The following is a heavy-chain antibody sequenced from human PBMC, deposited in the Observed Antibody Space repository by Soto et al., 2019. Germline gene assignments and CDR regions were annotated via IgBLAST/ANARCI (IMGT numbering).Heavy chain of an antibody. V-gene: IGHV4-4*07. J-gene: IGHJ2*01. CDR1: GVSITPYF. CDR2: IYASGRT. Sequence: QVQLQESGPGLVKPSETLSLTCTVSGVSITPYFWSWIRQPAGKAPAWVGHIYASGRTTYNPSLKSRVTMFVSQTQVSLRLTSVTAADTAVYYCARHFDVDPSLDQYYFDLWGRGALVTVS. D-gene: IGHD3-9*01. CDR3: ARHFDVDPSLDQYYFDL.